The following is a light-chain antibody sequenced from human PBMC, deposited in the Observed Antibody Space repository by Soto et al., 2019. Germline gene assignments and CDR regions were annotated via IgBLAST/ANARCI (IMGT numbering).Light chain of an antibody. V-gene: IGKV3-15*01. CDR3: QQYHNWPPFT. J-gene: IGKJ5*01. CDR2: GAS. Sequence: DIVMMQSPATLSVSPGERATLSCRASQSMSNNLAWYQQKPGQAPRLLIYGASTRDTGIPDRFSGSGSGTEFTLTISSLQSEDFAIYYCQQYHNWPPFTFGQGTRLEIK. CDR1: QSMSNN.